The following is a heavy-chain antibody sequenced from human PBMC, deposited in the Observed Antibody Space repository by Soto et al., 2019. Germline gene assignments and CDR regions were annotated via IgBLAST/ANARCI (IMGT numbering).Heavy chain of an antibody. CDR1: GYTFTNHA. CDR3: ARVNVGFDY. V-gene: IGHV1-18*01. CDR2: ISVYNGNT. J-gene: IGHJ4*02. Sequence: ASVKVSCNASGYTFTNHAITWVRQAPGQGLEWMGWISVYNGNTDYAQKLQGRVTMTTDTSTSTAYMELRSLRSDDTAVYYCARVNVGFDYWGQGTLVTVSS. D-gene: IGHD3-10*02.